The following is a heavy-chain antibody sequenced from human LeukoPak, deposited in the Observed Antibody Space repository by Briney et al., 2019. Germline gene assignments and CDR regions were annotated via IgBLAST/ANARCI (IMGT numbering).Heavy chain of an antibody. CDR2: ISDSSSLT. D-gene: IGHD3-10*01. CDR1: GLTFSSFG. CDR3: AKVIRGGYGMDV. J-gene: IGHJ6*02. Sequence: SGGSLRLSCAASGLTFSSFGMNWVRQAPGKGLEWVSYISDSSSLTYYADSVKGRSTISRDNAKNSLSLQLNSLRDEDTAVYFCAKVIRGGYGMDVWGQGTTVTVSS. V-gene: IGHV3-48*02.